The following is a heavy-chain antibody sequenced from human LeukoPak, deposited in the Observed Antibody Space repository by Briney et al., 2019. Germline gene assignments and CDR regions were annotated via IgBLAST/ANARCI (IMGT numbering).Heavy chain of an antibody. V-gene: IGHV1-69*04. D-gene: IGHD4-17*01. CDR2: IIPILGIA. CDR3: ARDYGDYVNPYYFDY. J-gene: IGHJ4*02. CDR1: VGTFSSYA. Sequence: SVKVSCKASVGTFSSYAISWVRQAPGQGLEWMGRIIPILGIANYAQKFQGRVTITADKSTSTAYMELSSLRSEDTAVYYCARDYGDYVNPYYFDYWGQGTLVTVSS.